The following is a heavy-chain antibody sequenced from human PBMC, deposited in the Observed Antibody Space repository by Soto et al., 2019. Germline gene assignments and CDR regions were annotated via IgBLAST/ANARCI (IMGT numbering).Heavy chain of an antibody. CDR3: ARVVDLVPAAPGSWFDP. CDR2: ISTYNGNT. V-gene: IGHV1-18*04. Sequence: QVQLVQSGAGVKKPGASVKVSCKASGYTFTSYGISWVRQAPGQGLEWLGWISTYNGNTKYAQNLQGRVTMTTDTSTSTAYMELRRLRSDDTAVYYCARVVDLVPAAPGSWFDPWGQGTLVTVSS. CDR1: GYTFTSYG. J-gene: IGHJ5*02. D-gene: IGHD2-2*01.